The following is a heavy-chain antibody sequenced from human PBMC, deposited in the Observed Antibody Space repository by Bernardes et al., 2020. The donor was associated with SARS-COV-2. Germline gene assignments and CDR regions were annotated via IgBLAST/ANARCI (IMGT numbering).Heavy chain of an antibody. D-gene: IGHD2-21*01. J-gene: IGHJ4*02. CDR3: ARAWLSASRPSNY. CDR2: INPNSGGT. CDR1: GYPLTDYY. V-gene: IGHV1-2*02. Sequence: ASVKVSCQASGYPLTDYYLHWVRQAPGQGLEYMGWINPNSGGTNYAQQFLGRVTMTRDTSISTAYMELSSLRSDDTAVYFCARAWLSASRPSNYWGQGTRVTVSS.